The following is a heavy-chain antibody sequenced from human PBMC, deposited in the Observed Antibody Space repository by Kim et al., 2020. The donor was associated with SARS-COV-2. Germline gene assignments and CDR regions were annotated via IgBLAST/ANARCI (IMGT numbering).Heavy chain of an antibody. J-gene: IGHJ4*02. CDR3: MKGGWGWIWDH. D-gene: IGHD2-2*03. CDR1: GFTFTGYA. CDR2: IDGSDGTT. V-gene: IGHV3-23*01. Sequence: GGSLRLSCTTSGFTFTGYAMSWVRQAPGKGLEWVSSIDGSDGTTYYVDSVKGRFTISRDISKNTLYLQMNSLRADDTAVYYCMKGGWGWIWDHWGQGT.